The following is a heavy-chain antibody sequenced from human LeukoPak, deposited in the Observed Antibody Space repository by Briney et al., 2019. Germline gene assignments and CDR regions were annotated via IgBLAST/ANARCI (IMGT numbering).Heavy chain of an antibody. CDR1: GGSISSRSYY. Sequence: SETLSLTCTVSGGSISSRSYYWGWIRQPPGKGLEWIGSIYYSGSTYHNPSLKSRVTISVDTSKNQFSLKLSSVTAADTAVYYCAKVGYSSGWYSGWFDPWGQGTLVTVSS. D-gene: IGHD6-19*01. J-gene: IGHJ5*02. V-gene: IGHV4-39*01. CDR3: AKVGYSSGWYSGWFDP. CDR2: IYYSGST.